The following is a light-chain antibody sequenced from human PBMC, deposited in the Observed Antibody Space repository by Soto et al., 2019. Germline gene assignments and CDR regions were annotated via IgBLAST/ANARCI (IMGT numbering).Light chain of an antibody. Sequence: DIQVTQSPSSLSASVGDRVTITCRASQGIGNGLSWYQQKPGQAPTLLIYVASNLQSGVPSRFSGSGSGTDFTLTISSLQPEDVATYYCLQDYTTPYTFGQGTKLEIK. CDR1: QGIGNG. J-gene: IGKJ2*01. V-gene: IGKV1-27*01. CDR2: VAS. CDR3: LQDYTTPYT.